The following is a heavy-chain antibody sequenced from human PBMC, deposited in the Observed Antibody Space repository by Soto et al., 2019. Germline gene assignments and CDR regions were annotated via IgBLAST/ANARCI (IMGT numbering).Heavy chain of an antibody. D-gene: IGHD6-25*01. V-gene: IGHV3-74*01. J-gene: IGHJ4*02. CDR2: ISSDGNTT. CDR1: GFTFSKYW. CDR3: ARLAATTPFDY. Sequence: HPGGSLRLSCETSGFTFSKYWMHWVRQAPGKGLVWVSGISSDGNTTTYADSVKGRLTISRDNAKNTLFLQMHSLRAEDTALYYCARLAATTPFDYWGQGTRVTVSS.